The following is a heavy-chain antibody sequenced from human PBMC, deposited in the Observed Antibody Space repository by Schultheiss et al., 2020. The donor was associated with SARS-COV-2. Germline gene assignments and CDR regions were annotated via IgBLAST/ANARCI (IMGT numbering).Heavy chain of an antibody. V-gene: IGHV3-33*01. CDR1: GFTFSSYA. D-gene: IGHD7-27*01. CDR2: IWYDGSNE. Sequence: GESLKISCAASGFTFSSYAMHWVRQAPGKGLEWVAVIWYDGSNEYYTDSVKGRFTISRDNSKSTLCLQMNSLRDEDTAVYYCARERAPLAGDCIDYWGQGTQVTVSS. CDR3: ARERAPLAGDCIDY. J-gene: IGHJ4*02.